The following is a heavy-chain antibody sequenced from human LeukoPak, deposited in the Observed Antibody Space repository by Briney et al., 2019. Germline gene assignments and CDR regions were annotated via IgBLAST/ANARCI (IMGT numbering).Heavy chain of an antibody. CDR2: IGAYNGNT. D-gene: IGHD3-22*01. CDR1: GSTFSSYG. Sequence: GASVKLSCKASGSTFSSYGICWVRQAPGQGLEWMGWIGAYNGNTNYAQKLQGRVTMTTDTSTSTAYMELRSLRSDDTAVYYCARDLADYYDSSGYYYPPGYFGYWGQGTLVTVSS. V-gene: IGHV1-18*01. J-gene: IGHJ4*02. CDR3: ARDLADYYDSSGYYYPPGYFGY.